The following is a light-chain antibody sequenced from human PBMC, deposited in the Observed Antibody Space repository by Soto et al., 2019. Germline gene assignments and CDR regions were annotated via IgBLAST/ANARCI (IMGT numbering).Light chain of an antibody. CDR2: GAS. CDR3: QQYGSSPLT. CDR1: QRVSSNH. J-gene: IGKJ4*01. Sequence: EIVMTQSPGTLSLSPGERATLSCRASQRVSSNHLAWYQQKPGQGPRLLIYGASSRATDIPDRFHGSGSWTDFRFTISRLEPGQFSVVYCQQYGSSPLTFGGGTKVDIK. V-gene: IGKV3-20*01.